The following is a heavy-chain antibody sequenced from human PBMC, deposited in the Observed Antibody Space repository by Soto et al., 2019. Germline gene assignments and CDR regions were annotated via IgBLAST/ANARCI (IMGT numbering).Heavy chain of an antibody. Sequence: SVKVSCKASGGTFSSYAISWVRQAPGQGLEWMGGIIPIFGTANYAQKFQGRVTITADESTSTAYMELSSLRSEDTAVYYCARDLPTLLALTYYYYGMDVWGQGTTVTVSS. D-gene: IGHD2-21*02. V-gene: IGHV1-69*13. CDR3: ARDLPTLLALTYYYYGMDV. J-gene: IGHJ6*02. CDR2: IIPIFGTA. CDR1: GGTFSSYA.